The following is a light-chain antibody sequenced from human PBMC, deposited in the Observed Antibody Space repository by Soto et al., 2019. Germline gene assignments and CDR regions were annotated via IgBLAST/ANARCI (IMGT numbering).Light chain of an antibody. J-gene: IGKJ5*01. V-gene: IGKV1-5*01. CDR2: DAS. CDR1: QSISIW. Sequence: DIQMTQSPSTLSASVGDRVTITCRARQSISIWLAWYQQKPGKAPKLLIYDASILESGVPSRFSGSGSGTEFTLTISSLQPDDFATYYCQQYNSYPITFGQGTRLEIK. CDR3: QQYNSYPIT.